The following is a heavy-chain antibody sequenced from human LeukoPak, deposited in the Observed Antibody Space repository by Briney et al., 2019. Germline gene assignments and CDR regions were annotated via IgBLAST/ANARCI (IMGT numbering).Heavy chain of an antibody. CDR2: ISGSGGAT. D-gene: IGHD3-10*01. CDR1: GFTFSTYA. Sequence: VQPGESLRLSCAASGFTFSTYAMSWVRQAPGKGLEWVSTISGSGGATFYADSVKGRFTISRDNSKNTVYLQMNRLRPDDTAVYCCAGEWTTGSAFWGQGTLVTVSS. CDR3: AGEWTTGSAF. V-gene: IGHV3-23*01. J-gene: IGHJ4*02.